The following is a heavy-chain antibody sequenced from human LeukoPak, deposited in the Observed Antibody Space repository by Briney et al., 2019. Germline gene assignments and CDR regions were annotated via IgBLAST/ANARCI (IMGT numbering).Heavy chain of an antibody. D-gene: IGHD3-10*01. CDR1: ESSISNYY. V-gene: IGHV4-59*08. CDR2: VFSNGNT. CDR3: VRRNPTSYYGSGTYFQH. Sequence: SETLSLTCTVSESSISNYYWSWIRQSPGKGLEWIGYVFSNGNTNYNPSVKSRVSISIHTSKRQLSLRVASVTAADTAMYYCVRRNPTSYYGSGTYFQHWSQGTQVIVSS. J-gene: IGHJ1*01.